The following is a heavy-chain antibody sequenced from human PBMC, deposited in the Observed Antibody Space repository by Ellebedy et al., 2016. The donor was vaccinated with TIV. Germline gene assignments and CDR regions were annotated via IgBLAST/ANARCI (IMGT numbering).Heavy chain of an antibody. D-gene: IGHD6-13*01. CDR1: GGTFSSYA. J-gene: IGHJ6*02. V-gene: IGHV1-69*13. CDR2: IIPIFGTA. CDR3: ARDQAGTYYYYGMDV. Sequence: SVKVSXXASGGTFSSYAISWVRQAPGQGLEWMGGIIPIFGTANYAQKFQGRVTITADESTSTAYMELSSLRSEDTAVYYCARDQAGTYYYYGMDVWGQGTTVTVSS.